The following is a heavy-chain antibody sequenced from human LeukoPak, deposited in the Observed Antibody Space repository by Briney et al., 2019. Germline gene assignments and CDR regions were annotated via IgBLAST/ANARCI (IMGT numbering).Heavy chain of an antibody. J-gene: IGHJ6*02. CDR3: ARGRASGYSYYYYYYGMDV. D-gene: IGHD3-22*01. Sequence: SETLSLTCAVYGGSFSGYYWSWIRQPPGKGLEWIGEINHSGSTNYNPSLKSRVTISVDTSKNQFSLKLSSVTAVDTAVYYCARGRASGYSYYYYYYGMDVWGQGTTVTVSS. V-gene: IGHV4-34*01. CDR2: INHSGST. CDR1: GGSFSGYY.